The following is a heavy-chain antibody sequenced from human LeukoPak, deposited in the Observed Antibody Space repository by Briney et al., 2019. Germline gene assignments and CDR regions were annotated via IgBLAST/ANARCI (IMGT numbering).Heavy chain of an antibody. CDR1: GFTLSTYS. V-gene: IGHV3-7*01. Sequence: PGGSLRLSCAASGFTLSTYSMSWVRQAPGKGLEWVAHIKEDGSAQNYIDSVKGRFTISRDNAKNSLYLQMNSLRAEDTAVYYCARARTSGDEALPGNYWGQGTLVTVSS. J-gene: IGHJ4*02. CDR2: IKEDGSAQ. D-gene: IGHD1-26*01. CDR3: ARARTSGDEALPGNY.